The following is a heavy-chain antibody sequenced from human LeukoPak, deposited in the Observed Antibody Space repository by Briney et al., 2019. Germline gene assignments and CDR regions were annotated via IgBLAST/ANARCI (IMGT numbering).Heavy chain of an antibody. V-gene: IGHV4-39*01. CDR1: VGSISISTYY. CDR2: IYYSGTT. J-gene: IGHJ4*02. D-gene: IGHD3-3*02. CDR3: ARPSGLAEQYFDY. Sequence: PSETLSLTFTVSVGSISISTYYWGWIRQPPGKGLEWIGSIYYSGTTYYNPSLKSRVTITVDTSKTQFSLKLSFVTAADTAVYYCARPSGLAEQYFDYWGQGTLVTVSS.